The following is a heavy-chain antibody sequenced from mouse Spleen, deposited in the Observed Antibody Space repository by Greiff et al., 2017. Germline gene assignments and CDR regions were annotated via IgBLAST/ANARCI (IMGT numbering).Heavy chain of an antibody. D-gene: IGHD2-1*01. CDR2: INPNNGGT. V-gene: IGHV1-26*01. CDR3: AKTYGNYFWFAY. J-gene: IGHJ3*01. CDR1: GYTFTDYY. Sequence: VHVKQSGPVLVKPGASVKMSCKASGYTFTDYYMNWVKQSHGKSLEWIGDINPNNGGTSYNQKFKGKATLTVDKSSSTAYMELRSLTSEDSAVYYCAKTYGNYFWFAYWGQGTLVTVSA.